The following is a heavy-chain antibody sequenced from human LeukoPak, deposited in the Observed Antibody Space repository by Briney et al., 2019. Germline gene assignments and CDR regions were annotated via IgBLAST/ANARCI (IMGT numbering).Heavy chain of an antibody. D-gene: IGHD6-13*01. CDR1: GFTFSGSA. V-gene: IGHV3-73*01. CDR2: IRSKANSYAT. J-gene: IGHJ4*02. Sequence: GGSLKLSCAASGFTFSGSAMHWVRQAPGKGLEWVGRIRSKANSYATAYTASGKGRFTISRDDSKNTAYLQMNSLKTEDTAVYYCTTQQQLAPYWGQGTLVTVSS. CDR3: TTQQQLAPY.